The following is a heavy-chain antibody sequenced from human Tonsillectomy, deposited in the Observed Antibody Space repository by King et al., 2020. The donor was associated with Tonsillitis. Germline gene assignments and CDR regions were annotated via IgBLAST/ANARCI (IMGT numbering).Heavy chain of an antibody. V-gene: IGHV3-21*06. D-gene: IGHD3-22*01. CDR2: NSSSRRYK. CDR1: GITFSYHD. CDR3: AKDKGAGYYDSSRGAFDK. Sequence: VQLVESGGGLVKPGGSLRLSCATSGITFSYHDKNGVRQATGKWLEWGSSNSSSRRYKYLCDSVKGRFTVSRDNAKNSLYVQMNSLRDEDTAVYYCAKDKGAGYYDSSRGAFDKWGPGTRVTVSS. J-gene: IGHJ3*02.